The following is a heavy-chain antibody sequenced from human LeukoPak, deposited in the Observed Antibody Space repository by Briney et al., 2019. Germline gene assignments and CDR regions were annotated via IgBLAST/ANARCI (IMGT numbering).Heavy chain of an antibody. V-gene: IGHV4-59*08. J-gene: IGHJ5*02. CDR2: IYYSGST. CDR3: ARHGIWFGDTNRWFDP. CDR1: GGSISSYY. Sequence: SETLSLTCTVSGGSISSYYWSWIRQPPGKGLEWIGYIYYSGSTNYNPSLTSRVTISVDTSKNRFSLRLTSVTAADTAVYFCARHGIWFGDTNRWFDPWGQGTLVTVSS. D-gene: IGHD3-10*01.